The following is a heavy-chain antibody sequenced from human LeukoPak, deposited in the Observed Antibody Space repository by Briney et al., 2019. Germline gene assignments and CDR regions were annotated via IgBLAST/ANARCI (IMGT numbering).Heavy chain of an antibody. D-gene: IGHD3-3*01. J-gene: IGHJ4*02. CDR2: IKEDGSEK. Sequence: GESLRLSCAAAGCPFSRYWMTWVRQDPGKGLEWVANIKEDGSEKYSVDSVKGRFTISRDNTKNSLFLEMNSLRAEDTAVYYCATGWSHHDYWGQGTLVTVSS. CDR3: ATGWSHHDY. CDR1: GCPFSRYW. V-gene: IGHV3-7*01.